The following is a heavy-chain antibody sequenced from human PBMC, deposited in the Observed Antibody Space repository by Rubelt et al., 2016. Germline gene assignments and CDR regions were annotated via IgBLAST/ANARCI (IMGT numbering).Heavy chain of an antibody. CDR3: ANSGSSGWYAPCDY. V-gene: IGHV1-69*09. D-gene: IGHD6-19*01. CDR1: GGSFTDFP. Sequence: QVQLVQSGAEVKKPGSSVKVSCKASGGSFTDFPISWVRQAPGQGLEWMGRIIPILGILNYAPRFQGRITITADKSAGTAYLEMSSLRSEDTAVYYCANSGSSGWYAPCDYWGQGTLVTVSS. CDR2: IIPILGIL. J-gene: IGHJ4*03.